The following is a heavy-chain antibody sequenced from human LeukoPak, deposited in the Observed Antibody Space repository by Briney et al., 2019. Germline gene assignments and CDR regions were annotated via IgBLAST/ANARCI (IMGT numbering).Heavy chain of an antibody. CDR3: AKAKIVEATSIWFDP. Sequence: SGGSLRLSCAASGFTFSSYAMSWVRQAPGKGLEWVSAISGSGGSTYYADSVKGRFTISRDNSKNTLYLQMNSLRAEDTAVYYCAKAKIVEATSIWFDPWGQGTLVTVSS. V-gene: IGHV3-23*01. J-gene: IGHJ5*02. CDR2: ISGSGGST. D-gene: IGHD1-26*01. CDR1: GFTFSSYA.